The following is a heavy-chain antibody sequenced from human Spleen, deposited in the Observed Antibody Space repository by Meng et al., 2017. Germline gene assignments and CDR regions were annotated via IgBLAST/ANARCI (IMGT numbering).Heavy chain of an antibody. V-gene: IGHV4-4*02. CDR3: ARVKQLAYYFDY. D-gene: IGHD6-6*01. J-gene: IGHJ4*02. Sequence: GQLQQGGAGLLKPSETLSLTCAVSGGSISSSNWWSWVRQPPGKGLEWIGEIYHSGSTNYNPSLKSRVTISVDKSKNQFSLKLSSVTAADTAVYYCARVKQLAYYFDYWGQGTLVTVSS. CDR2: IYHSGST. CDR1: GGSISSSNW.